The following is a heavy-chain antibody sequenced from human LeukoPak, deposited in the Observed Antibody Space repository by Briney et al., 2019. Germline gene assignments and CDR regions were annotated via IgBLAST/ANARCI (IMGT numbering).Heavy chain of an antibody. CDR1: GGSVSSYI. V-gene: IGHV4-4*07. J-gene: IGHJ4*02. D-gene: IGHD6-19*01. CDR3: ARAYATPSGWSWVYFDY. CDR2: IYYSGST. Sequence: SETLSLTCTRSGGSVSSYIWSWIRQPAGKGLEWIASIYYSGSTYYNPSLKSRVTISVDTSKNQFSLKLSSVTAAGTAVYSCARAYATPSGWSWVYFDYWGQGTLVTVSS.